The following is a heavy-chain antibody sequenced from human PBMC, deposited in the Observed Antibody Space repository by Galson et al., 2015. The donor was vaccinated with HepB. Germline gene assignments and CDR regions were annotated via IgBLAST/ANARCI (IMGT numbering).Heavy chain of an antibody. D-gene: IGHD3-10*02. CDR1: GFPFSNFA. CDR3: ARMSGRQLGNYYVKT. V-gene: IGHV3-23*01. J-gene: IGHJ4*02. Sequence: SLRLSCAASGFPFSNFAMNWVRQAPGKGLEWVPEIGSSGRTIYADSVRGRFTISRDNSENTLYLQRNGLRAEDTATYYCARMSGRQLGNYYVKTWGQGTLVTVSS. CDR2: IGSSGRT.